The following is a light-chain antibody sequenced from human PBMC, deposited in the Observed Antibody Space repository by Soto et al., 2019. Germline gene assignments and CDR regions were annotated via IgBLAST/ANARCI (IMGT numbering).Light chain of an antibody. CDR3: QNCFTVPYT. V-gene: IGKV1-33*01. J-gene: IGKJ2*01. CDR1: QDISNR. CDR2: DAS. Sequence: IQMTQSPSSLACSLRGRNNNTCQASQDISNRLNWYHQKPGKAPNLLIYDASNLAAGVPSGFSGSGSGTHFTFTISSLQPEDIGTYYCQNCFTVPYTFGQGTKVDIK.